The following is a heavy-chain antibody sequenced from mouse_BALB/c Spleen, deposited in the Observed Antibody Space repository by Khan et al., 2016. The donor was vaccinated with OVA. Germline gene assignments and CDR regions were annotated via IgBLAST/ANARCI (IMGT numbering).Heavy chain of an antibody. J-gene: IGHJ1*01. CDR1: GYTFTNYG. V-gene: IGHV9-3-1*01. CDR3: ASGGYWYFDV. Sequence: LVESGPELKKPGETVKISCKASGYTFTNYGMNWVKQAPGKGLKWMGWINTYTGEPTYADDFKGRFAFYLDTSASTAYLQINNLKNEDTATYFCASGGYWYFDVWGAGTTVTVSS. CDR2: INTYTGEP.